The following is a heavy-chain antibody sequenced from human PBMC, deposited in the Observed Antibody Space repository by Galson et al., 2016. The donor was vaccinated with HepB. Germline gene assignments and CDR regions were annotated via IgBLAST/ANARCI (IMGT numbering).Heavy chain of an antibody. Sequence: SVRVSCKASGDSFNRYSISWVRQAPGHGLEWMGGIIPIFGTPDYAQQLQGRVIITADVSTSTSYMKLSSLRFEDTAVYYCATLSYDVVTVYQYFSDHWGQGTLVTVSS. D-gene: IGHD3-9*01. V-gene: IGHV1-69*13. J-gene: IGHJ4*02. CDR3: ATLSYDVVTVYQYFSDH. CDR1: GDSFNRYS. CDR2: IIPIFGTP.